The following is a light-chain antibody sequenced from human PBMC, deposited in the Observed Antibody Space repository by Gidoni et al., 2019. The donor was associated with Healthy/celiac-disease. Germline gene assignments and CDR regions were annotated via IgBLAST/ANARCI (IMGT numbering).Light chain of an antibody. CDR3: NSRDSSGNHLV. CDR1: SLRSYY. CDR2: GKN. J-gene: IGLJ2*01. Sequence: SSELTQAPAVSVALGQTVRITCQGDSLRSYYASWYQQTPGQAPVLVIYGKNNRPSGIPDRFSGSSSGNTAALTITGAQAEDEADYYCNSRDSSGNHLVFGGGTKLTVL. V-gene: IGLV3-19*01.